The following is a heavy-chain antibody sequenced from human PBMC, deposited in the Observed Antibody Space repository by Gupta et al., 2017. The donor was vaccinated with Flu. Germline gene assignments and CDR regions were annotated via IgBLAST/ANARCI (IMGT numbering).Heavy chain of an antibody. CDR2: IYYSGST. D-gene: IGHD2-21*01. Sequence: WGWIHQPPGKGLEWIGSIYYSGSTYYNPSLKSRVTISVDTSKNQFSLKLSSVTAADTAVYYCARLYSPIDYWGQGTLVTVSS. J-gene: IGHJ4*02. CDR3: ARLYSPIDY. V-gene: IGHV4-39*01.